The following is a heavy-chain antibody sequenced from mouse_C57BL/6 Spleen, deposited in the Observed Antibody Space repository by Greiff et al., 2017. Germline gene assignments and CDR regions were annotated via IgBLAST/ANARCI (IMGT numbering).Heavy chain of an antibody. D-gene: IGHD1-1*01. J-gene: IGHJ1*03. CDR3: ATFITKAHWYFDV. V-gene: IGHV1-39*01. Sequence: VQLKQSGPELVKPGASVKISCKASGYSFTDYNMNWVKQSNGKSLEWIGVINPNYGTTSYNQKFKGKATLTVDQSSSTAYMQLNSLTSEDSAVYYCATFITKAHWYFDVWGTGTTVTVSS. CDR1: GYSFTDYN. CDR2: INPNYGTT.